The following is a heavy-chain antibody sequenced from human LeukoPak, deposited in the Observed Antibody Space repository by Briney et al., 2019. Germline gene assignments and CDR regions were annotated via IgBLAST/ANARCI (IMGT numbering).Heavy chain of an antibody. CDR3: ARRREDGYYDLGPPYYFDY. V-gene: IGHV5-51*01. D-gene: IGHD3-3*01. J-gene: IGHJ4*02. Sequence: GESLKISCKGSGYSFTNFWIGWVRQMPGKSLEWMGIIYPGDSDTRYSPSFQGQVSISADKSISTAYLQWSSLKASDTAMYYCARRREDGYYDLGPPYYFDYWGQGTLVTVSS. CDR2: IYPGDSDT. CDR1: GYSFTNFW.